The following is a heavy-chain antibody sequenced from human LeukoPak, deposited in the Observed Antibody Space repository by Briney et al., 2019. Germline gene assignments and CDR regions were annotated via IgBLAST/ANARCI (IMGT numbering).Heavy chain of an antibody. CDR3: AHPQMATTTRPYGMDV. J-gene: IGHJ6*02. D-gene: IGHD5-24*01. CDR1: GFTFSSYG. CDR2: ISYDGSNK. Sequence: GRSLRLSCAASGFTFSSYGMHWVRQAPGKGLEWVAVISYDGSNKYYADSVKGRFTISRDNSKNTLYLQMNSLRAEDTAVYYCAHPQMATTTRPYGMDVWGQGTTVTVSS. V-gene: IGHV3-30*03.